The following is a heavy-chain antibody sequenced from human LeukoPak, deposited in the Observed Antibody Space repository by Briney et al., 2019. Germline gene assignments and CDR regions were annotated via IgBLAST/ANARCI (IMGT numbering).Heavy chain of an antibody. Sequence: PGGSLRISCAASGFTFDDYAMHWVRQAPGKGLEWVSGISWNSGRIGYADSVKGRFTISRDNAKNSLYLQMNSLRAEDTALYYCAKDKGCSGGSCYASGRLRYYGMDVWGQGTTVTVSS. V-gene: IGHV3-9*01. D-gene: IGHD2-15*01. CDR3: AKDKGCSGGSCYASGRLRYYGMDV. J-gene: IGHJ6*02. CDR1: GFTFDDYA. CDR2: ISWNSGRI.